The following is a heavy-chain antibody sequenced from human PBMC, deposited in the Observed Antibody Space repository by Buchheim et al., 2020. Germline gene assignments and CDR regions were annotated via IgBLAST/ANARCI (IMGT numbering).Heavy chain of an antibody. CDR2: ISGSGTVT. J-gene: IGHJ3*02. Sequence: EEQLLESGGGLVQPGGSLRLSCAASGFTFNSYAMNWVCQAPGKGLEWVSIISGSGTVTYYADSVKGRFTISRDNSKNTLFLQMNSLRDEDTAVYYCAKVWAAAGNAFDIWGQGT. CDR3: AKVWAAAGNAFDI. D-gene: IGHD6-13*01. CDR1: GFTFNSYA. V-gene: IGHV3-23*01.